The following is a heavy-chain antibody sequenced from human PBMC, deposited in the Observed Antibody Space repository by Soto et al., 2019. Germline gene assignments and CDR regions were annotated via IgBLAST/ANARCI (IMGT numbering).Heavy chain of an antibody. CDR1: GFIFSEST. J-gene: IGHJ4*02. D-gene: IGHD2-15*01. V-gene: IGHV3-64D*06. Sequence: GGSLRLSCSASGFIFSESTIYWVRQVPGEGLEAISAVSTSGRSTYYADSVEDRFTISRDNSKNTLFLQMGSLRPEDTAIYYCVKQAHGLDGVAFDYWGQGTQVTVSS. CDR3: VKQAHGLDGVAFDY. CDR2: VSTSGRST.